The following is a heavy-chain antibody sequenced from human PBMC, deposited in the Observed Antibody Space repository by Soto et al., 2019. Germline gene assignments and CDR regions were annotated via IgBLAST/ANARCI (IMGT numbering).Heavy chain of an antibody. J-gene: IGHJ1*01. D-gene: IGHD1-7*01. V-gene: IGHV3-23*01. CDR2: ISSNGGRT. CDR1: GFTFSVYA. Sequence: GGSLRLSCAASGFTFSVYAMSWVRQAPGKGLEWVSAISSNGGRTFYADSLRGRFTVSRDNSKSALYLQMNNLRAEDTAIYYCAKYSELPYEAYLQQWGQGTLVTVSS. CDR3: AKYSELPYEAYLQQ.